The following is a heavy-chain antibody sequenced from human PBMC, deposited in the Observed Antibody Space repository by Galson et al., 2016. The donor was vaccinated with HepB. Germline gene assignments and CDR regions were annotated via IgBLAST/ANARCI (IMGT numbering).Heavy chain of an antibody. Sequence: SLRLSCAGSGFTFSSYWMHWVRQAPGKGLVWVSRINDDGSSTKYGDAVGGRFTISRDNAKNMLYLEMKNLRVEDTGVYFCALLGDTSGWYENYYDYGIDVWGQGTTVTVS. J-gene: IGHJ6*02. CDR2: INDDGSST. V-gene: IGHV3-74*03. D-gene: IGHD6-19*01. CDR3: ALLGDTSGWYENYYDYGIDV. CDR1: GFTFSSYW.